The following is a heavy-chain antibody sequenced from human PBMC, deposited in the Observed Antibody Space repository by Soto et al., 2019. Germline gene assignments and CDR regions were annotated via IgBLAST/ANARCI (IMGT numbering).Heavy chain of an antibody. V-gene: IGHV3-7*02. Sequence: EVQLVESGGGLVQPGGSLRLSCEASGFTFSSRWMTWVRQGPGKGLEWVANIKQDENGKDYVDSVKGRFTISRDNAKNSLYLQMNSRRAEDTAVYNCANHDGPAAAGLVLAFWGQGPLVTVSS. CDR3: ANHDGPAAAGLVLAF. J-gene: IGHJ4*02. D-gene: IGHD6-13*01. CDR2: IKQDENGK. CDR1: GFTFSSRW.